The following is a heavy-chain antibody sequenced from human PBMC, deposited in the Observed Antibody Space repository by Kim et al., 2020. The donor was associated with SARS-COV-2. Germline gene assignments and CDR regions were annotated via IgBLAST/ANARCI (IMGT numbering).Heavy chain of an antibody. Sequence: YADSVKGRFTISRDNSKNVVYMEMNSLRAEDTALYYCARKGITGNDGAFDMWGQGTMVTVSS. CDR3: ARKGITGNDGAFDM. V-gene: IGHV3-33*01. D-gene: IGHD1-20*01. J-gene: IGHJ3*02.